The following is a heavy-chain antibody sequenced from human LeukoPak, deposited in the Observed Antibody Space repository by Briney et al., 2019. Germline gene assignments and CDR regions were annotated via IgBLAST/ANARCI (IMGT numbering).Heavy chain of an antibody. J-gene: IGHJ4*02. V-gene: IGHV3-23*01. CDR2: ISGSGGST. D-gene: IGHD1-14*01. CDR3: ATETIGRHYDY. Sequence: GGSLRLSCAASGFTFSSYAMSWVRQAPGKGLEWVSAISGSGGSTYYADSVRGRFTISRDNAKNSMYLQMDSLRDEDTAVYYCATETIGRHYDYWGQGTLLTVSS. CDR1: GFTFSSYA.